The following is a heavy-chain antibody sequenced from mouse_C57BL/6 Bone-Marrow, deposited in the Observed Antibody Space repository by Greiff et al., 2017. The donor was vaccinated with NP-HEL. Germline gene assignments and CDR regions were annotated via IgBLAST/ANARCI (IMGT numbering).Heavy chain of an antibody. D-gene: IGHD2-5*01. CDR2: IYPRSGNT. V-gene: IGHV1-81*01. Sequence: QVQLQQSGAELARPGASVKLSCKASGYTFTSYGISWVKQRPGQGLEWIGAIYPRSGNTSYNEKFKGKATLTADKSSSTAYMELRSLTSEDSAVDFCARFSNYLYYAIDYWGQGTSVTVSS. J-gene: IGHJ4*01. CDR1: GYTFTSYG. CDR3: ARFSNYLYYAIDY.